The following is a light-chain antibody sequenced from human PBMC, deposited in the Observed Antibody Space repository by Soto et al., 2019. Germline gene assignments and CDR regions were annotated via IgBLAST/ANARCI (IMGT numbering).Light chain of an antibody. V-gene: IGKV3-11*01. CDR3: QQRSNWPPYT. CDR2: DAS. CDR1: QSVYSY. Sequence: EIVLTQSPATLSLSPGERATLSCRASQSVYSYLAWYQHKPGQPPRLLIYDASNRATGVPARFSGSGSATDFTLTISSLEPEDFAVYYCQQRSNWPPYTFGQGTKVDIK. J-gene: IGKJ2*01.